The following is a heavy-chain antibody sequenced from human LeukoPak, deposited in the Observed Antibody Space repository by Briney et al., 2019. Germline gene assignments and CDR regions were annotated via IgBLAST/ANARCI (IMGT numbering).Heavy chain of an antibody. V-gene: IGHV4-34*01. CDR1: GGSFSGYY. Sequence: SETLSLTCAVYGGSFSGYYWSWIRQPPGKGLEWIGEINHSGSTNYNPSLKSRVTMSVDTSKNQFSLKLSSVTAADTAVYYCARDTYKYSSSLGWFDPWGQGTLVTVSS. D-gene: IGHD6-13*01. J-gene: IGHJ5*02. CDR3: ARDTYKYSSSLGWFDP. CDR2: INHSGST.